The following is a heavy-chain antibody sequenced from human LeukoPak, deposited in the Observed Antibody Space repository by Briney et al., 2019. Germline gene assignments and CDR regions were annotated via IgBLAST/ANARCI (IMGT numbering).Heavy chain of an antibody. Sequence: SETLSLTCTVSGGSISSSSYYWGWIRQPPGKGLEWIGSIYYSGSTYYNPSLKSQVTISVDTSKNQFSLKLSSVTAADTAVYYCARGDRVDYAFDIWGQGTMVTVSS. CDR2: IYYSGST. J-gene: IGHJ3*02. CDR3: ARGDRVDYAFDI. V-gene: IGHV4-39*01. D-gene: IGHD3-9*01. CDR1: GGSISSSSYY.